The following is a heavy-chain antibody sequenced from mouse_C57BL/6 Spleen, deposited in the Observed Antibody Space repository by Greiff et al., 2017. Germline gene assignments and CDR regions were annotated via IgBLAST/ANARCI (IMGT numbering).Heavy chain of an antibody. CDR2: IHPNSGST. V-gene: IGHV1-64*01. CDR1: GYTFTSYW. CDR3: ARSTYDYDDWYFDV. Sequence: QVHVKQPGAELVKPGASVKLSCKASGYTFTSYWMHWVKQRPGQGLEWIGMIHPNSGSTNYNEKFKSKATLTVDKSSSTAYMQLSSLTSEDSAVYYCARSTYDYDDWYFDVWGTGTTVTVAS. J-gene: IGHJ1*03. D-gene: IGHD2-4*01.